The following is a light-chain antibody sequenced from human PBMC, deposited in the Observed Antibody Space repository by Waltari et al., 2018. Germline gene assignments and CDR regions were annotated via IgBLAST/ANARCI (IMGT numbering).Light chain of an antibody. Sequence: EIVLTQSPGTLSLSPGERVTLSCRASQYITGSWMTWYHQKPGQAPRLLIYGASTRAPGVPDRFSGSWSGTDFTLTISRLEPEDSAVYYCQQYDGSVVTFGGGTKVEIK. CDR2: GAS. CDR3: QQYDGSVVT. CDR1: QYITGSW. V-gene: IGKV3-20*01. J-gene: IGKJ4*01.